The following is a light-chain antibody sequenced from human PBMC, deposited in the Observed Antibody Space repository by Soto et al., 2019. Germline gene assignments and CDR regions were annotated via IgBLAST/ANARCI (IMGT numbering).Light chain of an antibody. CDR2: EVS. CDR3: SSYSRTSTRV. CDR1: SSDVGGYDY. Sequence: QSVLTQPASVSGSPGQSITISCTGTSSDVGGYDYVSWYQQQPGKAPKVMIYEVSNRPSEVSDRFSGSKSDNTASLTISGLQAEDEADYYCSSYSRTSTRVFGGGTQLTVL. V-gene: IGLV2-14*01. J-gene: IGLJ3*02.